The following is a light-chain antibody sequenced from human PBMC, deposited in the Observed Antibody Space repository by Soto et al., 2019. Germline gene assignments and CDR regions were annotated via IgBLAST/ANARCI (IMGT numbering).Light chain of an antibody. Sequence: EIVLTQSPGTLSLSPGERATLSCRASQSVSSSYLAWYQQKPGQAPRLLIYGASSRATGIPDRFSGSGSGTDFTLTISRLEPEDFAVYDCQQYGSSPPRFTFGPGTKVDIK. J-gene: IGKJ3*01. CDR3: QQYGSSPPRFT. CDR1: QSVSSSY. CDR2: GAS. V-gene: IGKV3-20*01.